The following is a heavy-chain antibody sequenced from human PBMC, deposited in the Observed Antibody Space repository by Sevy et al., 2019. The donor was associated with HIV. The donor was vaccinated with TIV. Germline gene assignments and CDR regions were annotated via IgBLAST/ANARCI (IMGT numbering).Heavy chain of an antibody. D-gene: IGHD6-19*01. Sequence: GGSLRLSCAASGFTFSSYGMHWVRQAPGKGLEWVAVIWYHGSNTYYADSVKGRFTISRDNSKNTLYLQMNSLRAEDTTVYYCAKVGSSSGWRNYYYYMDVWGEGTTVAVSS. CDR1: GFTFSSYG. V-gene: IGHV3-33*06. J-gene: IGHJ6*03. CDR2: IWYHGSNT. CDR3: AKVGSSSGWRNYYYYMDV.